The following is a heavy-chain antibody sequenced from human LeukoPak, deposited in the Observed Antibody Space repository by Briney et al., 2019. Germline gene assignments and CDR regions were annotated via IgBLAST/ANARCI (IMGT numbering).Heavy chain of an antibody. Sequence: ASVKVSCKASGYTFTSYYMHWVRQAPGQGLEWMGIINPSGGSTIYAQKFQGRVTMNRDTSTSTVYMELSSLRSEDTAVYYCARPPRGEGGSLRFDYWGQGTLVTVSS. J-gene: IGHJ4*02. CDR2: INPSGGST. CDR1: GYTFTSYY. CDR3: ARPPRGEGGSLRFDY. V-gene: IGHV1-46*01. D-gene: IGHD3-16*01.